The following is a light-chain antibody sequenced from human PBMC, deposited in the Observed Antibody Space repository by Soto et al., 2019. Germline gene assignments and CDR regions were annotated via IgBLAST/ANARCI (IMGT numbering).Light chain of an antibody. CDR1: QSVTSTF. Sequence: EIVLTQSPGTLSLSPGERATLSCRAGQSVTSTFLAWYQQKPGQAPRLLIYGASARATGIPDRFSGSGSGTDFTISISRREPEDLAVYYCQYSGRASGWTFGRGTRVEI. J-gene: IGKJ1*01. CDR3: QYSGRASGWT. CDR2: GAS. V-gene: IGKV3-20*01.